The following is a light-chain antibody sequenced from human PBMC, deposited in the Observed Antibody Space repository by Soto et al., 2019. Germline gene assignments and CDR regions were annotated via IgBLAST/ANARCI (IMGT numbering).Light chain of an antibody. CDR2: GAS. V-gene: IGKV1-39*01. CDR1: QSISSY. CDR3: LQNHNYPRT. Sequence: DIQMTQSPSSLSASVGDRVTITCRASQSISSYLNWYQQKPGKAPKLLISGASRLQSGVPSRFSGSGSGAAFTLTITSLRPEDSATYYCLQNHNYPRTFGQGTKVEI. J-gene: IGKJ1*01.